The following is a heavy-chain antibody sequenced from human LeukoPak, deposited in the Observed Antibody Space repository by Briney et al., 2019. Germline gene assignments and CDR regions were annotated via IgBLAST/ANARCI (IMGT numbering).Heavy chain of an antibody. D-gene: IGHD3-22*01. V-gene: IGHV3-23*01. CDR2: ISGSGGNT. CDR3: AQSVSGYYHEFDY. Sequence: PGGSLRLSCAASGFTFSIYAMGWVRQAPGKGLEWVSAISGSGGNTYYTDSVKGRFTISRDNSKNTLYLQMNSLRAEDSAVYYCAQSVSGYYHEFDYWGQGTLVTVSS. J-gene: IGHJ4*02. CDR1: GFTFSIYA.